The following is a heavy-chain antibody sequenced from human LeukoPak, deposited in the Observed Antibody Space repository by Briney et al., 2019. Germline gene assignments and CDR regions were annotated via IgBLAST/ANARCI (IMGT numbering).Heavy chain of an antibody. CDR1: GFTFNSYE. CDR3: AELGITMIGGV. J-gene: IGHJ6*04. D-gene: IGHD3-10*02. CDR2: ISSSGSTI. V-gene: IGHV3-48*03. Sequence: GGSLTLSCAASGFTFNSYEMKWLRQAPGKGLEGVSYISSSGSTIYYADSVKGRFTISRDNAKNSLYLQISSLTAEDTAVYYCAELGITMIGGVWGKGTTVTISS.